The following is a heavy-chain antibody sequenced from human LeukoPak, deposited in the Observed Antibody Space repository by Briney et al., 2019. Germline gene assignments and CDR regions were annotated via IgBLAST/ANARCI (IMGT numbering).Heavy chain of an antibody. Sequence: GGSLRLSCAVSGFTFSSYSMNWVRQAPGKGLEWVSYISSSSTIYYADSARGRFTISRDNAKNSLYLQMDSLRAEDTAVYYCAKDYDYVWGSYRPLGAFDIWGQGTMVTVSS. V-gene: IGHV3-48*01. CDR1: GFTFSSYS. D-gene: IGHD3-16*02. CDR2: ISSSSTI. J-gene: IGHJ3*02. CDR3: AKDYDYVWGSYRPLGAFDI.